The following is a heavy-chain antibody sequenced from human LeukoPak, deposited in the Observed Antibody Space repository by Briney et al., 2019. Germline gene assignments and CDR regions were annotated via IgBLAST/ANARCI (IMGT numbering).Heavy chain of an antibody. D-gene: IGHD5-18*01. Sequence: ASVKVSCKVSGYTLTELSMHWVRQAPGKGLEWMGGFDPEDGETIYAQKFQGRVTMTEDTSTDTAYMELSSLRSEDTAVYYCARGSGFRGYSYGSLDYWGQGTLVTVSS. J-gene: IGHJ4*02. V-gene: IGHV1-24*01. CDR1: GYTLTELS. CDR2: FDPEDGET. CDR3: ARGSGFRGYSYGSLDY.